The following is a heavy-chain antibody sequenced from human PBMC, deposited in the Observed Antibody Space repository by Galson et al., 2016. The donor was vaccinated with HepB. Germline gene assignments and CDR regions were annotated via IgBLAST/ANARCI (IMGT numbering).Heavy chain of an antibody. J-gene: IGHJ6*03. CDR1: GFTFNSYW. V-gene: IGHV3-74*01. CDR2: ISSDGPSI. D-gene: IGHD6-6*01. CDR3: ARYSRSSPYYYHIDV. Sequence: SLRLSCAASGFTFNSYWMHWVRQAPGKGLVWVSRISSDGPSIIYADSVQGRFTISRDNANNSLYLEMTSLRAEDTAVYYCARYSRSSPYYYHIDVWDKGTTVTVSS.